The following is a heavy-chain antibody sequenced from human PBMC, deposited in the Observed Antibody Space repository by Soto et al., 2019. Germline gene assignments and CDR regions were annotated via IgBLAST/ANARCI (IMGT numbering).Heavy chain of an antibody. Sequence: GGSLRLSCAASGFTFSSSAMSWVRQGPGKGLEWVSGISGGGVNTYYADSVKGRFTTSRDNSKNTLYLQMNSLRAEDTAVYYCAKAPWLFLFDYWGQGALVTVSS. V-gene: IGHV3-23*01. CDR1: GFTFSSSA. CDR2: ISGGGVNT. J-gene: IGHJ4*02. CDR3: AKAPWLFLFDY. D-gene: IGHD3-9*01.